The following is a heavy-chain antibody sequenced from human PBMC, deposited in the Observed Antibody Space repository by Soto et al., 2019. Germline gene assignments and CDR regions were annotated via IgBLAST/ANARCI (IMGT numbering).Heavy chain of an antibody. D-gene: IGHD2-2*01. CDR1: GGSFSGYY. CDR3: ARGGAVVVPGAVDRHNWFDP. Sequence: QVQLQQWGAGLLKPSETLSLTCAVYGGSFSGYYWSWIRQPPGKGLEWIGEINHSGSTNYNPSLTSRVTISVDTSKNQFSLKLSSVTAADTAVYYCARGGAVVVPGAVDRHNWFDPWGQGTLVTVSS. CDR2: INHSGST. J-gene: IGHJ5*02. V-gene: IGHV4-34*01.